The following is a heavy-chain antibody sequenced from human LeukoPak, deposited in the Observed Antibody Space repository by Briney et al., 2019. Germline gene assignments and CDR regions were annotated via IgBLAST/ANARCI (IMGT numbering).Heavy chain of an antibody. J-gene: IGHJ3*02. D-gene: IGHD3-10*01. CDR1: GFSFSSYS. CDR3: ARDRKGYGSVQGAFDI. CDR2: ISSSSNYI. V-gene: IGHV3-21*01. Sequence: PGGSLRLSCAASGFSFSSYSMKWVRQAPGKGLEWVSSISSSSNYIYYADSVKGRFTISRDNAKNSLYLQMNSLRAEDTAVYYCARDRKGYGSVQGAFDIWGQGTMVTVSS.